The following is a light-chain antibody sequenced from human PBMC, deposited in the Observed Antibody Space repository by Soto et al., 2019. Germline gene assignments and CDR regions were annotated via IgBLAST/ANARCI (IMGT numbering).Light chain of an antibody. CDR2: WAS. CDR3: QQYYSPWT. J-gene: IGKJ1*01. CDR1: QSILYSSNNKNY. Sequence: DIVMTQSPDSLAVSLGERATINCKSSQSILYSSNNKNYLAWYQQKPGQPPKLLIYWASTRESGVPDRFSGSGSGTDFTLTISSLHAEDVAVYYWQQYYSPWTFGQGTKVEIK. V-gene: IGKV4-1*01.